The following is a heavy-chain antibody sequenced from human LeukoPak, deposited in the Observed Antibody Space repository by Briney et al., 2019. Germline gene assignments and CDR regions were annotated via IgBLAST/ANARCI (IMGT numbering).Heavy chain of an antibody. D-gene: IGHD3-16*01. J-gene: IGHJ6*02. CDR2: ISWNSGSI. CDR1: GFTFDDYA. V-gene: IGHV3-9*01. Sequence: PGGSLRLSCAASGFTFDDYAMHWVRQAPGKGLEWVSGISWNSGSIGYADSVKGRFTIPRDNAKNSLYLQMNSLRAEDTALYYCAKGSYVSYYYYGMDVWGQGTTVTVSS. CDR3: AKGSYVSYYYYGMDV.